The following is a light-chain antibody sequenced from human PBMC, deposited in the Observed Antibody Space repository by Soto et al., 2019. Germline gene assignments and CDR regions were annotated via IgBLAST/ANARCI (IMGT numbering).Light chain of an antibody. Sequence: DIQMTQSPSSLSASVGDRVTITCQASQDISNHLNWYQQKAGKAPKLLMYDASNLETGVPSRFSGSGSGTDFAFTISSLKPEDIATYYCQQCDNLPITFGQGTRLEIK. V-gene: IGKV1-33*01. CDR1: QDISNH. J-gene: IGKJ5*01. CDR2: DAS. CDR3: QQCDNLPIT.